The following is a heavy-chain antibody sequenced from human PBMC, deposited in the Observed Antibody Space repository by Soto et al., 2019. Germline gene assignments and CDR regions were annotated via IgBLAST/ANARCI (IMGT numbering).Heavy chain of an antibody. CDR1: GGTFSSYA. J-gene: IGHJ4*02. CDR3: AREYSSSSWFDY. Sequence: GASVKVSCKASGGTFSSYAISWVRQAPGQGLEWMGGIIPIFGTANYAQKFQGRVTITADKSTSTAYMELSSLRSEDTAVYYCAREYSSSSWFDYWGQGTLVTVSS. CDR2: IIPIFGTA. D-gene: IGHD6-6*01. V-gene: IGHV1-69*06.